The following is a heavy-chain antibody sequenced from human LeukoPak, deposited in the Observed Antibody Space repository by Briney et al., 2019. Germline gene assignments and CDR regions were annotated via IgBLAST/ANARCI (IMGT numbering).Heavy chain of an antibody. D-gene: IGHD3-10*01. V-gene: IGHV4-39*01. J-gene: IGHJ5*02. CDR2: IYYSGST. CDR1: GGSISSSSYY. Sequence: SETLSLTCTVSGGSISSSSYYWGWIRQPPGKGLEWIGSIYYSGSTYYNPSLKSRVTISLATSKNQFSLKLSSVTAADTAVYYCARHVKLWFEEFNEWFDPWSQGTLVTVSS. CDR3: ARHVKLWFEEFNEWFDP.